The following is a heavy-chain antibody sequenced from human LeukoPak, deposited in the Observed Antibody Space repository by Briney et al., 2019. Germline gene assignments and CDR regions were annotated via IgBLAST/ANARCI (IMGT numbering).Heavy chain of an antibody. D-gene: IGHD6-13*01. Sequence: ASVKVSCKASAYTFTNYAIHWVRQAPGQRLEWMGWINAGNGNIKYSQKIQGRVSITRDTSASTAYMELSSLRSEDTAVYYCSRVGAAAGPYYFDYWGQGTLVTVSS. J-gene: IGHJ4*02. CDR2: INAGNGNI. CDR1: AYTFTNYA. CDR3: SRVGAAAGPYYFDY. V-gene: IGHV1-3*01.